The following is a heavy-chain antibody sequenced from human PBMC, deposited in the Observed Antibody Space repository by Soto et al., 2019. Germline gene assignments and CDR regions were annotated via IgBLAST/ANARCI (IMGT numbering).Heavy chain of an antibody. V-gene: IGHV1-18*01. CDR3: ARMVRGSNIDYYHYMDV. D-gene: IGHD3-10*01. CDR1: GYSFTSHG. Sequence: QVPLVQSGAEVKKPGASVKVSCKASGYSFTSHGISWVRQAPGQGLEWMAWISASNGDTNYAQKFQGRVTVTTDTSTGTGYMELRSLRSEDTAVYYCARMVRGSNIDYYHYMDVWGKGTTVTVSS. CDR2: ISASNGDT. J-gene: IGHJ6*03.